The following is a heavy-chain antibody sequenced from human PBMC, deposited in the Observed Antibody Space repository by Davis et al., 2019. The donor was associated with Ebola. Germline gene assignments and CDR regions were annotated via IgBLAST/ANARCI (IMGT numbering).Heavy chain of an antibody. V-gene: IGHV4-59*06. CDR3: ARGIVVVVAASRPNWFDP. CDR2: IYYSGST. CDR1: GGSISSYY. D-gene: IGHD2-15*01. Sequence: MPSETLSLTCTVSGGSISSYYWSWIRQHPGKGLEWIGYIYYSGSTYYNPSLKSRVTISVDTSKNQFSLKLSSVTAADTAVYYCARGIVVVVAASRPNWFDPWGQGTLVTVSS. J-gene: IGHJ5*02.